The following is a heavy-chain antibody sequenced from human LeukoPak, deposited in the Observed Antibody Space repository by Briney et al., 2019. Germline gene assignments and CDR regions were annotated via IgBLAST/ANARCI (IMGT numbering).Heavy chain of an antibody. CDR3: AKARVAVAGHDY. V-gene: IGHV3-23*01. D-gene: IGHD6-19*01. Sequence: GGSLRLSCTASGFTFDYAPMTWVRQAPGKGLEWVCTINSSGGSTYYADSVKGRFSVARDNFMNTLFLQMNSLRAEDTAVYYCAKARVAVAGHDYWGQGTLVTVSS. J-gene: IGHJ4*02. CDR1: GFTFDYAP. CDR2: INSSGGST.